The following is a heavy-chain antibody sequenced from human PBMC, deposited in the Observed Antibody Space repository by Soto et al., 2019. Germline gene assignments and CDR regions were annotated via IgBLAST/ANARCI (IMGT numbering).Heavy chain of an antibody. CDR3: ARLMGTSFDL. D-gene: IGHD2-8*01. V-gene: IGHV3-72*01. J-gene: IGHJ4*02. CDR1: GFTFSDHY. CDR2: ARNKASGYTT. Sequence: GGSLRLSCAASGFTFSDHYMDWVRQAPGKGLEWVGRARNKASGYTTAYAASVEGRFAISRDDSKNSLYLQMSSLKVDDTAVYFCARLMGTSFDLWGQGTLVTVSS.